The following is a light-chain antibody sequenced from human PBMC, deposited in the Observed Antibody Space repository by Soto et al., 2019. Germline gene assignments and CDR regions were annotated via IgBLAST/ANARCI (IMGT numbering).Light chain of an antibody. CDR3: LQHNSYPLT. CDR2: AAS. Sequence: DIQMTQFPSSLSAFVGDRVIITCRASQSIRNYVNWYQQKPGKAPRLLIYAASSLQSGVPSRFSGSGSGTEFTLTISSLQPEDFATYYCLQHNSYPLTFGGGTKVDIK. CDR1: QSIRNY. V-gene: IGKV1-17*01. J-gene: IGKJ4*01.